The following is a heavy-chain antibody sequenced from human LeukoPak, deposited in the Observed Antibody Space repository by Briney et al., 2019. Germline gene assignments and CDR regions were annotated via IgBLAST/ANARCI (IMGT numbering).Heavy chain of an antibody. CDR1: GYTFTSYY. CDR3: ARDSIVGGYAELDY. V-gene: IGHV1-46*01. D-gene: IGHD5-12*01. J-gene: IGHJ4*02. CDR2: INPSGGST. Sequence: ASVKVSCKASGYTFTSYYMHWVRQAPGQGLEWMGIINPSGGSTSYAQKFQGRVTITADESTSTAYMELSSLRSEDTAVYYCARDSIVGGYAELDYWGQGTLVTVSS.